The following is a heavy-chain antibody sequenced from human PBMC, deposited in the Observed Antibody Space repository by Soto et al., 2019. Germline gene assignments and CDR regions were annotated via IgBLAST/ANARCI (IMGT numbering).Heavy chain of an antibody. D-gene: IGHD2-15*01. CDR3: ARQGYCSGGSCSTTRYYYYMDV. V-gene: IGHV4-34*01. J-gene: IGHJ6*03. Sequence: SETLSLTCAVYGGSFSGYYWSWIRQPPGKGLEWIGEINHSGSTNYNPSLKSRVTISVDTSKNQFSLKLSSVTAADTAVYYCARQGYCSGGSCSTTRYYYYMDVWGKGTTVTVSS. CDR1: GGSFSGYY. CDR2: INHSGST.